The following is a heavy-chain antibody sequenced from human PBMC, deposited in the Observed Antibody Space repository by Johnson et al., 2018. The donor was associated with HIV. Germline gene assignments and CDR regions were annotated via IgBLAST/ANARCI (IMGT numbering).Heavy chain of an antibody. Sequence: QVQLVESGGGLVQPGGSLRLSCAASGFTFSSYGMHWVRQAPGKGLEWVAFIRYDGSNKYYADSVKGRFTISRDNSKNTLYLQMNSLRAEDTAVYYCANGRLAAHDAFDIWGQGTMVTVSS. V-gene: IGHV3-30*02. D-gene: IGHD1-26*01. J-gene: IGHJ3*02. CDR3: ANGRLAAHDAFDI. CDR2: IRYDGSNK. CDR1: GFTFSSYG.